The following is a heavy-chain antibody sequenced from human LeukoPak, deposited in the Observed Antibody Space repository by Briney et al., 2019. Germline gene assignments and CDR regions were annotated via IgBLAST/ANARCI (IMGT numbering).Heavy chain of an antibody. Sequence: KTSETLSLTCTVSGGSISSYYWSWIRQAPGKGLEWIGYIYYSGSTNYNPSLKSRVTISVDTSKNQFSLKLSSVTAADTAVYYCARERVMATSAFDYWGQGALVTVSS. D-gene: IGHD5-24*01. V-gene: IGHV4-59*01. CDR3: ARERVMATSAFDY. J-gene: IGHJ4*02. CDR1: GGSISSYY. CDR2: IYYSGST.